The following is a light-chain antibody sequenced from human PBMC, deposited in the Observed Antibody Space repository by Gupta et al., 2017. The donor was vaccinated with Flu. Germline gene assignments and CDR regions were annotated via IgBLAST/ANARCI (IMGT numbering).Light chain of an antibody. V-gene: IGKV1-39*01. J-gene: IGKJ2*01. CDR3: QQSVKIPYT. CDR2: DAS. CDR1: QSIETL. Sequence: DIQMTQSPSSLSASVGDRVTITCRASQSIETLLNWYQQKPGKAPKVLIYDASSLKSGVPPRFSGSGSGTDFTLTIRSLQPEDGATFYCQQSVKIPYTFGQGTKLEIK.